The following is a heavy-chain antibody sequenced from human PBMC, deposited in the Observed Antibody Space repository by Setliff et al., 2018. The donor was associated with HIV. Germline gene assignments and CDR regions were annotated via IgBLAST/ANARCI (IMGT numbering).Heavy chain of an antibody. V-gene: IGHV4-59*01. CDR2: IYYSGST. D-gene: IGHD2-21*02. Sequence: SETLSLTCTVSGGSISSYYWSWIRQPPGKGLEWIGYIYYSGSTNYNPSLKSRVTISVDTSKNQFSLKLSSLRSEDTAVYYCARGRHAVVVTALEHDYWGQGTLVTVSS. CDR3: ARGRHAVVVTALEHDY. J-gene: IGHJ4*02. CDR1: GGSISSYY.